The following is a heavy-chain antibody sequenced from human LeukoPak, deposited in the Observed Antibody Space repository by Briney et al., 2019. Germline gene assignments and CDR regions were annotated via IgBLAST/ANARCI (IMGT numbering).Heavy chain of an antibody. CDR3: ARDQDYYGSGSYGPDY. J-gene: IGHJ4*02. V-gene: IGHV4-59*12. CDR2: IYYSGST. Sequence: PSETLSLTCTVSGGSISSYYWSWIRQPPGKGLEWIGYIYYSGSTNYNPSLKSRVTISVDTPKNQFSLKLSSVTAADTAVYYCARDQDYYGSGSYGPDYWGQGTLVTVSS. D-gene: IGHD3-10*01. CDR1: GGSISSYY.